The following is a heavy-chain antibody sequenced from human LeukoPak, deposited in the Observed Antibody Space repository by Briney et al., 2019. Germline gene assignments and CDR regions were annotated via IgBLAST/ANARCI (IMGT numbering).Heavy chain of an antibody. CDR1: GYTFTSYD. V-gene: IGHV1-8*01. CDR2: MNPNSGNT. Sequence: ASVKVSCKASGYTFTSYDINWVRQATGQGLEWMGWMNPNSGNTGYAQKFQGRVTMTRNTSISTAYMELSSLRSEDTAVYYCARTLSYSYGYAFDYWGQGTLVTVSS. D-gene: IGHD5-18*01. CDR3: ARTLSYSYGYAFDY. J-gene: IGHJ4*02.